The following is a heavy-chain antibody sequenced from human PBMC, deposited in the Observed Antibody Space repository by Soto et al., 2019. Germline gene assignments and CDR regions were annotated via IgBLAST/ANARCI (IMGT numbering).Heavy chain of an antibody. D-gene: IGHD1-26*01. CDR1: GGSISSYY. CDR3: AREKWELRGYYFDY. Sequence: SETLSLTCTVSGGSISSYYWSWIRQPPGKGLEWIGYIYYSGSTSYNPSLKSRVTISVDTSKNQSSLKLSSVTAADTAVYYGAREKWELRGYYFDYWGRGTLVTVS. J-gene: IGHJ4*02. CDR2: IYYSGST. V-gene: IGHV4-59*01.